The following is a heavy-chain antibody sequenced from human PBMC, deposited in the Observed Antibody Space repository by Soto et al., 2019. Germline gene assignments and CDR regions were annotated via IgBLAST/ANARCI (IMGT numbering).Heavy chain of an antibody. D-gene: IGHD3-3*01. CDR3: ARSTPDFWSGYLDY. CDR2: IYYSGST. V-gene: IGHV4-31*03. Sequence: QVQLQESGPGLVKPSQTLSLTCTVSGGSISSGGYYWSWIRQHPGKGLEWIGYIYYSGSTYYNPSLESRVTISVDTSKNQFSLKLSSVTAADTAVYYCARSTPDFWSGYLDYWGQGTLVTVSS. J-gene: IGHJ4*02. CDR1: GGSISSGGYY.